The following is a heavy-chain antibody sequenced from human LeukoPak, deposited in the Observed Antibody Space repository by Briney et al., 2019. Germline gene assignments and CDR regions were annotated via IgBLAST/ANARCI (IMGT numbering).Heavy chain of an antibody. D-gene: IGHD4-17*01. CDR2: IYYSGST. J-gene: IGHJ4*02. Sequence: SETLSLTCTVSGHSISSGFYWGWIRQPPGKGLEWIGNIYYSGSTYYNPSVKSRVTISVDTSKNQFSLKLNSVTAADTAVYYCARRGSEYGDYGFFEYWGQGTLVTVSS. V-gene: IGHV4-38-2*02. CDR1: GHSISSGFY. CDR3: ARRGSEYGDYGFFEY.